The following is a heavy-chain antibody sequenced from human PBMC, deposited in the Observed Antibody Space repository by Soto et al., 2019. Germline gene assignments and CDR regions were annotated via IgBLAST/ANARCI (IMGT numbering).Heavy chain of an antibody. D-gene: IGHD3-22*01. CDR1: GYSFNNYW. J-gene: IGHJ1*01. V-gene: IGHV5-51*01. CDR2: IYPGDSDT. Sequence: PGESLKISCKGSGYSFNNYWIGWVSQMPGKGLDWMGIIYPGDSDTRYSPSFQGQVTISADKSISTAYLQWSSLKASDTAMYYCARLSYYDSSGYYFPAYFQHWGQGTLVTVSS. CDR3: ARLSYYDSSGYYFPAYFQH.